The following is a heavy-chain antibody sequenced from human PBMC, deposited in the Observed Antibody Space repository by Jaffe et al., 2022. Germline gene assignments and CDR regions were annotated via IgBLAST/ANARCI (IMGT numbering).Heavy chain of an antibody. CDR1: GFTFDDYA. CDR2: ISWNSGSI. J-gene: IGHJ5*02. V-gene: IGHV3-9*01. CDR3: AKDKDDSSGFLEYSYWFDP. D-gene: IGHD6-19*01. Sequence: EVQLVESGGGLVQPGRSLRLSCAASGFTFDDYAMHWVRQAPGKGLEWVSGISWNSGSIGYADSVKGRFTISRDNAKNSLYLQMNSLRAEDTALYYCAKDKDDSSGFLEYSYWFDPWGQGTLVTVSS.